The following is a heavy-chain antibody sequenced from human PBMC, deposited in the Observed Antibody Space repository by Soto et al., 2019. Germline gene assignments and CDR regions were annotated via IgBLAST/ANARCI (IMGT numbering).Heavy chain of an antibody. D-gene: IGHD6-13*01. CDR2: INSSSTYT. V-gene: IGHV3-11*03. J-gene: IGHJ2*01. CDR1: GFTFSDYY. Sequence: GGSLRLSCAASGFTFSDYYMSWIRQAPGKGLEWVSYINSSSTYTNYADSVKGRFTISRDNAKNSLYLQMNSLRAEDTAVYYCARIIASAGGRRYFDLWGRGTLVTVSS. CDR3: ARIIASAGGRRYFDL.